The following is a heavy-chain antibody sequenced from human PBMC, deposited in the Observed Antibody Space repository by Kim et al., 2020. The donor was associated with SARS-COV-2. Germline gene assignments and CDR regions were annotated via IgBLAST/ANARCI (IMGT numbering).Heavy chain of an antibody. Sequence: DGSKQYYADSVKGRFTISRENSKNTLYLQMNSLRAEDTAVYYCAKAEAYDYWGQGTLVTVSS. CDR2: DGSKQ. CDR3: AKAEAYDY. V-gene: IGHV3-30*02. J-gene: IGHJ4*02.